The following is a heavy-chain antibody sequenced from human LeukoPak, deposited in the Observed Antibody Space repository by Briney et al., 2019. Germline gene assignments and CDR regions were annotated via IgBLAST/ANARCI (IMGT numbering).Heavy chain of an antibody. D-gene: IGHD2-8*02. J-gene: IGHJ5*02. Sequence: PGGSLRLSCAASGFTFSSYGMHWVRQAPGKGLEWVAFIRYDGSNKYYADSVRGRFTISRDNSKNTLYLQMNSLRAEDTAVYYCAKEVLSVDSYNWFDPWGQGTLVTVSS. V-gene: IGHV3-30*02. CDR1: GFTFSSYG. CDR2: IRYDGSNK. CDR3: AKEVLSVDSYNWFDP.